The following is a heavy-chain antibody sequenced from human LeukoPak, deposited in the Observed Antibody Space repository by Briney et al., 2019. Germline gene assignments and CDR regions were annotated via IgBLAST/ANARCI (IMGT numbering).Heavy chain of an antibody. Sequence: ASVKVSCKASGYTFTDFGISWVREAPGQGLEWMGWISPYNGDTTYAQKLQGRVTMTTDTSTNTAYMELRSLRSDDTAVYYCARDKPDYYYYMDVWGKGTTVTVSS. J-gene: IGHJ6*03. CDR3: ARDKPDYYYYMDV. V-gene: IGHV1-18*01. CDR2: ISPYNGDT. CDR1: GYTFTDFG.